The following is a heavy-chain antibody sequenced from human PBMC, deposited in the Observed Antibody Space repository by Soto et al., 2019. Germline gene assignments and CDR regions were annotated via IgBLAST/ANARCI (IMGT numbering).Heavy chain of an antibody. D-gene: IGHD3-10*01. CDR2: INPNSGNI. CDR3: ARGRASGSYYLLDY. V-gene: IGHV1-8*01. J-gene: IGHJ4*02. CDR1: GNTFTSYA. Sequence: SVQVSCKPSGNTFTSYAINWVRQATGHGLEWMGWINPNSGNIGYAQKFQGRVTMTRDTAIRTAYMEVSRLRSDDTAVYYCARGRASGSYYLLDYWGQGTLVTASS.